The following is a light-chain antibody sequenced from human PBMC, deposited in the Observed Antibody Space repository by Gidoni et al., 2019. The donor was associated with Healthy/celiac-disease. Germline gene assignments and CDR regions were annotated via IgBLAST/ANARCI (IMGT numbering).Light chain of an antibody. Sequence: DIQMTQSPSSLSASVGDRVTITCQASQDISNYVNWYQQKPGKAPKLLIYDASNLETGDPSRFSGSGSGTDFTFTISSLQPEDIATYYCQQYDNLPLTFGGGTKVEIK. CDR3: QQYDNLPLT. CDR2: DAS. V-gene: IGKV1-33*01. J-gene: IGKJ4*01. CDR1: QDISNY.